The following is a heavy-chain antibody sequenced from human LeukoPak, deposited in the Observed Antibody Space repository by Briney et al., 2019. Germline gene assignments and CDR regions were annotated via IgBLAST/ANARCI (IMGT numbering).Heavy chain of an antibody. J-gene: IGHJ4*02. CDR3: ARAGSSSWYPHFDY. CDR2: IIPIFGTA. D-gene: IGHD6-13*01. V-gene: IGHV1-69*06. CDR1: GYTFTSYG. Sequence: SVKVSCKASGYTFTSYGISWVRQAPGQGLEWMGGIIPIFGTANYAQKFQGRVTNTADKSTSTAYMELSSLRSEDTAVYYCARAGSSSWYPHFDYWGQGTLVTVSS.